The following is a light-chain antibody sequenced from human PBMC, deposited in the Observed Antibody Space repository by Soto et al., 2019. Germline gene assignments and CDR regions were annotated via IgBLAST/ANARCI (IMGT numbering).Light chain of an antibody. CDR3: QHYYNWPRT. CDR1: QSISDT. V-gene: IGKV3-15*01. CDR2: GAS. J-gene: IGKJ1*01. Sequence: EIVMTQSPATLSVSPGGRATLSCRASQSISDTLAWYQQKPGQAPRLLIYGASTRATGIPGRFSGSGSGTEFTLTISSLQSEDFAVYYCQHYYNWPRTFGQGTKVDI.